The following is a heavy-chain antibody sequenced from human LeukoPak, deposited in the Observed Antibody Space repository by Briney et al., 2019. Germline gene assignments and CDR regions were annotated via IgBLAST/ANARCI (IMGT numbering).Heavy chain of an antibody. Sequence: ASVKVSCKASGYTFTGYYMHWVRQAPGQGLEWMGWINPNSGGTNYAQKFQGRVTMTRDTSISTAYMELSRLRPDDTAVYYCARENGDSGYYFDYWGQGTLVTVSS. J-gene: IGHJ4*02. V-gene: IGHV1-2*02. CDR1: GYTFTGYY. CDR2: INPNSGGT. CDR3: ARENGDSGYYFDY. D-gene: IGHD3-10*01.